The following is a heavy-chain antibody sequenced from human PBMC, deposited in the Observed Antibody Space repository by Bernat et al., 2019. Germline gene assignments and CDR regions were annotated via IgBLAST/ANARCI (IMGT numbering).Heavy chain of an antibody. J-gene: IGHJ4*02. V-gene: IGHV4-31*03. CDR2: IYYSGST. D-gene: IGHD1-1*01. Sequence: QVQLQESGPGLVKPSQTLSLTCTVSGGSISSGGYYWSWIRQHPGKGLDWIGYIYYSGSTYYNPSLKSRVTIPVDTSKNQFSLKLSSVTAADTAVYYCAGAGRRRANWDPPQEWGQGTLVTVSS. CDR1: GGSISSGGYY. CDR3: AGAGRRRANWDPPQE.